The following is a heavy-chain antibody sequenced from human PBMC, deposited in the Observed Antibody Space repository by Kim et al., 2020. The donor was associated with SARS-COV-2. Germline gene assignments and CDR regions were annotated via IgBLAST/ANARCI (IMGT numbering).Heavy chain of an antibody. CDR2: IDLDGSGK. J-gene: IGHJ4*02. Sequence: GGSLRLSCAASGFSLSNYWISWVRQAPGKGLEWVANIDLDGSGKYYVDSAKGRFTISRDNAKNSVYLQVSSLRVEDTAVYYCARGRPVPLWGQGTLVTVSS. CDR1: GFSLSNYW. V-gene: IGHV3-7*01. CDR3: ARGRPVPL.